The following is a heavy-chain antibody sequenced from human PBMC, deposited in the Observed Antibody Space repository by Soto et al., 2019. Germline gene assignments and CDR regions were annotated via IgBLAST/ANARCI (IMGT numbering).Heavy chain of an antibody. CDR2: IYDSGTT. CDR1: GGSITTGGYY. CDR3: ARSVHSGDYIDY. V-gene: IGHV4-31*03. J-gene: IGHJ4*02. Sequence: QVQLQESGPGLVQPSQTLSLTCTVSGGSITTGGYYWSWIRQHPGKGLESIGYIYDSGTTDYNPSLKSRLTISLDTSKNQLSLKMWSVTAADTAVYYCARSVHSGDYIDYLGQGTLVTVSS. D-gene: IGHD4-17*01.